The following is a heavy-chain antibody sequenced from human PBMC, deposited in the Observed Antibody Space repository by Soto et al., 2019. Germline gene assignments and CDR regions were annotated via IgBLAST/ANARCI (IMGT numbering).Heavy chain of an antibody. Sequence: GGSLRLSCAASGFTFGDYYMSWIRQAPGKGLEWVSYISSSGSSTYYVDSVRGRFTISRDNAKNSLYLQMDSLGAEDTAVYYCVIFFVETGSNSGWPWSFHYWGQGTLVTVSS. J-gene: IGHJ4*02. CDR2: ISSSGSST. CDR3: VIFFVETGSNSGWPWSFHY. V-gene: IGHV3-11*01. D-gene: IGHD6-25*01. CDR1: GFTFGDYY.